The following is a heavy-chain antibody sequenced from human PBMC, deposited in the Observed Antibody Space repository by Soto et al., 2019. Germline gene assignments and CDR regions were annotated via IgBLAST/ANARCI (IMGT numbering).Heavy chain of an antibody. D-gene: IGHD3-3*01. CDR3: ATIRSTIFGMVPRWFDP. CDR2: IDPEDGET. V-gene: IGHV1-24*01. Sequence: ASVKVSCKASGYTFTSYGISWVRQAPGQGLEWMGGIDPEDGETIYAQKFQGRVTMTEDTSTDTAYMELSSLRSEDTAVYYCATIRSTIFGMVPRWFDPWGQGTLVTVSS. CDR1: GYTFTSYG. J-gene: IGHJ5*02.